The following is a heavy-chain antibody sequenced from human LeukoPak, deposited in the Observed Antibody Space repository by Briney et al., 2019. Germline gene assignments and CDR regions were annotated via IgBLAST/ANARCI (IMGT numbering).Heavy chain of an antibody. CDR1: GDSISSYY. CDR2: IYSSGST. Sequence: SETLPLTCTVSGDSISSYYWGWIRQSAGKGLEWIGRIYSSGSTTYNPSLKSRVTMSVDTSKNQFSLKLRSVTAADTAVYYCARGHESIKTFGEVIKSRTRWFGPWGQGTLVTVSS. CDR3: ARGHESIKTFGEVIKSRTRWFGP. J-gene: IGHJ5*02. D-gene: IGHD3-3*01. V-gene: IGHV4-4*07.